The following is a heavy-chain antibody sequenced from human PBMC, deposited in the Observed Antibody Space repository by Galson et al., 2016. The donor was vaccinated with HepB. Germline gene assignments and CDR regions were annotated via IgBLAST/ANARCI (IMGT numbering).Heavy chain of an antibody. CDR2: VSDDGTNK. V-gene: IGHV3-30*03. CDR3: ARPRGTSYYYYGMDV. CDR1: GFSLSNYG. Sequence: SLRLSCAASGFSLSNYGMHWVRQAPGKGLEWVAVVSDDGTNKYYADSVKGRFTISKDNSKNTLYLQINSLRGEDTAVYYSARPRGTSYYYYGMDVWGQGTTVSVSS. J-gene: IGHJ6*02. D-gene: IGHD3-16*01.